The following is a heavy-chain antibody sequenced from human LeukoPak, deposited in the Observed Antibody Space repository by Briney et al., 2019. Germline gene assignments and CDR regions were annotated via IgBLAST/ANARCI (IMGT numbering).Heavy chain of an antibody. V-gene: IGHV1-18*01. Sequence: ASVKVSCKASGYTFTSYGISWVRQAPGQGLEWMGWISAYNGNTNYAQKLQGRVTMTTDTSTSTAYMELRSLRSDDTAVYYCARQYYYDSSGLVDYWGQGTLVTVSS. CDR2: ISAYNGNT. D-gene: IGHD3-22*01. CDR1: GYTFTSYG. CDR3: ARQYYYDSSGLVDY. J-gene: IGHJ4*02.